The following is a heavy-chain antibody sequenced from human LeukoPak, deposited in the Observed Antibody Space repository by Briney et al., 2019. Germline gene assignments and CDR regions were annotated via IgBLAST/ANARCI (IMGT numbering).Heavy chain of an antibody. CDR3: ARRVVRGVSYYYYYMDV. V-gene: IGHV4-34*01. J-gene: IGHJ6*03. D-gene: IGHD3-10*01. Sequence: PSETLSLTCAVYGGSFSGYYWSWTRQPPGKGLEWIGEINHSGSTNYNPSLKSRVTISVDTSKNQFSLKLSSVTAADTAVYYCARRVVRGVSYYYYYMDVWGKGTTVTISS. CDR1: GGSFSGYY. CDR2: INHSGST.